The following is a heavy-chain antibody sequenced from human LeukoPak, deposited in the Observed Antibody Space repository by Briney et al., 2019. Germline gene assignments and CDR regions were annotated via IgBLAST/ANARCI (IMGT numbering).Heavy chain of an antibody. J-gene: IGHJ4*02. CDR2: ISGSGGST. Sequence: GGSLRLSCAASGFTFSSYAMSWVRKAPGKGLEGVSAISGSGGSTYYADSVKGRFTISRDNSKNTLYLQMNSLRAEDTAAYYCAKGRGPTISHPIDYWGQGTLVTVSS. CDR3: AKGRGPTISHPIDY. D-gene: IGHD5-24*01. CDR1: GFTFSSYA. V-gene: IGHV3-23*01.